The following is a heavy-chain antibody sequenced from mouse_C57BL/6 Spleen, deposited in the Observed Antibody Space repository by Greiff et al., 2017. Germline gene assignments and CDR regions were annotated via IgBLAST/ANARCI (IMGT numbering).Heavy chain of an antibody. Sequence: EVKVVESGGGLVKPGGSLKLSCAASGFTFSDYGMHWVRQAPEKGLEWVAYISSGSSTIYYADTVKGRFTISRDNAKNTLFLQMTSLRSEDTAMYYCAREKNGNYYFDYWGQGTTLTVPS. CDR3: AREKNGNYYFDY. CDR2: ISSGSSTI. D-gene: IGHD2-1*01. V-gene: IGHV5-17*01. CDR1: GFTFSDYG. J-gene: IGHJ2*01.